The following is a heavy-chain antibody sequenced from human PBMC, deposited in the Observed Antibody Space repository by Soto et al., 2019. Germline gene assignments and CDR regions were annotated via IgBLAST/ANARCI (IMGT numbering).Heavy chain of an antibody. Sequence: QVQLVQSGAEVKKPGSSVKVSCKASGYTFTNYGISWVRQAPGQGLEWMGWISDYNGDTNYAQKLQGRVTMTTDTATQSAYIELRRLRSDDTAVYYCARDLGYLSSSSGFDYWRQGTLVTVSS. D-gene: IGHD6-6*01. CDR1: GYTFTNYG. J-gene: IGHJ4*02. CDR3: ARDLGYLSSSSGFDY. CDR2: ISDYNGDT. V-gene: IGHV1-18*01.